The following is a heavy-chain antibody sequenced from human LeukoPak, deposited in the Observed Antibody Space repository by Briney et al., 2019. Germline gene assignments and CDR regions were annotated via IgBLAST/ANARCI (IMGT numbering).Heavy chain of an antibody. CDR2: IYTSGST. CDR3: ASGFGEMLFAY. CDR1: GGSISSGSYY. J-gene: IGHJ4*02. Sequence: PSQTLSLTCTVSGGSISSGSYYWSWIRQPAGKGLEWIGRIYTSGSTNYNPSLKSRVTISVDKSKNHFSLKLSSVTAADTAVYYCASGFGEMLFAYWGQGILVTVSS. D-gene: IGHD3-10*01. V-gene: IGHV4-61*02.